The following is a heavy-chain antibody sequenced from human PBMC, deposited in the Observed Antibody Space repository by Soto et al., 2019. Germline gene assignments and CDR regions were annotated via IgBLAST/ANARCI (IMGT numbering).Heavy chain of an antibody. D-gene: IGHD6-13*01. CDR3: ARDGIAAAGTSRFDP. V-gene: IGHV1-3*01. CDR1: GYTFTSHA. Sequence: ASVKVSCKASGYTFTSHAMHWVRQAPGQRLEWMGWINAGNGNTKYSQKFQGRVTITTDTSASTGYMELSSLRSEDTAVYYCARDGIAAAGTSRFDPWGQGTLVTVSS. J-gene: IGHJ5*02. CDR2: INAGNGNT.